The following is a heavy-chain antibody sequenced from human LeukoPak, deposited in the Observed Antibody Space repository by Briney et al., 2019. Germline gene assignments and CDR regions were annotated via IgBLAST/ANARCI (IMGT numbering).Heavy chain of an antibody. CDR3: ARVGNWNDVGLGY. D-gene: IGHD1-1*01. V-gene: IGHV4-59*01. CDR1: GGSISSYY. J-gene: IGHJ4*02. Sequence: SETLSLTCTVSGGSISSYYWSWIRQPPGKGLEWIGYIYYSGSTNYNPSLKSRVTISVDTSKNQFSLKLSSVTAADTAVYYCARVGNWNDVGLGYWGQGTLVTVSS. CDR2: IYYSGST.